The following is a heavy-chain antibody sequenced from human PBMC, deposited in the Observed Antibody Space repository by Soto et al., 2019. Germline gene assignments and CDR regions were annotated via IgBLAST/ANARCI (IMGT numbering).Heavy chain of an antibody. CDR1: GFTFDDYA. CDR2: ISWNSGSI. J-gene: IGHJ4*02. CDR3: AKGGYDYYFDY. D-gene: IGHD5-12*01. Sequence: ALRLSCAASGFTFDDYAMHWVRQAPGKGLEWVSGISWNSGSIGYADSVKGRFTISRDNAKNSLYLQMNSLRAEDTALYYCAKGGYDYYFDYWGQGTLVTVSS. V-gene: IGHV3-9*01.